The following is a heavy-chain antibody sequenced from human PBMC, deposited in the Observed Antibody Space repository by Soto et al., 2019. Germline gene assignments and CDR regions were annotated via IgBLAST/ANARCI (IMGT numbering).Heavy chain of an antibody. D-gene: IGHD7-27*01. J-gene: IGHJ6*03. Sequence: EVQLVESGGGLVQPGGSLRLSCATSGFILSDCAMNWVRQAPGKGLEWVSYISSSSSVIDNADSVKGRFTVSGDNARNSLYLQMNSLRAEDTAVYYCARDLSWGSNWYYYMDVWGKGTTVTVSS. CDR2: ISSSSSVI. CDR1: GFILSDCA. CDR3: ARDLSWGSNWYYYMDV. V-gene: IGHV3-48*01.